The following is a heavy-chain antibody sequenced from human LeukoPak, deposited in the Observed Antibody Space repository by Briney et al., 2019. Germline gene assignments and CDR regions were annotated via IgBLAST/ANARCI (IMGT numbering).Heavy chain of an antibody. D-gene: IGHD3-22*01. CDR3: ARGETTYYYDSSGYYPGAFDI. CDR2: IKHDGSEE. J-gene: IGHJ3*02. CDR1: GITFSSLW. V-gene: IGHV3-7*01. Sequence: GGSLRLSCAASGITFSSLWMSWFRQAPGKGLEWVADIKHDGSEEHYVASVKGRFTISRDNAKLYLQMNSLRAEDTAVYYCARGETTYYYDSSGYYPGAFDIWGQGTMVTVSS.